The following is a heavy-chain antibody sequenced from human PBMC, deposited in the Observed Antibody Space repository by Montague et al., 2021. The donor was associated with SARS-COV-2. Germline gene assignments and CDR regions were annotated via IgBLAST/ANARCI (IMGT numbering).Heavy chain of an antibody. Sequence: SETLSLTCAVHTTSFSGYYRGWIRQSPGKGLEWIGEIDQSGNTNYNPTLKSRVTISADTSKSQFSLKLNFVTAADTAVYYCVRGWGSWFHWGQGTLVTVSS. CDR1: TTSFSGYY. CDR2: IDQSGNT. CDR3: VRGWGSWFH. D-gene: IGHD3-16*01. J-gene: IGHJ4*02. V-gene: IGHV4-34*01.